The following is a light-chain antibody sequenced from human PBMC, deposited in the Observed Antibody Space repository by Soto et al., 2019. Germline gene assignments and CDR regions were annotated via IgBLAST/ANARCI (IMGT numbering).Light chain of an antibody. CDR2: GAF. V-gene: IGKV3-15*01. Sequence: EIVMTQSPVTLSVSPGERVTLSCRASQSVSSNLACYQQKPGQAPSLLLYGAFTSATGITARFSGSGSGTEFTTTTSSLQDADLVVYYCRQHNDRPVTFGQGTKVDIK. J-gene: IGKJ1*01. CDR3: RQHNDRPVT. CDR1: QSVSSN.